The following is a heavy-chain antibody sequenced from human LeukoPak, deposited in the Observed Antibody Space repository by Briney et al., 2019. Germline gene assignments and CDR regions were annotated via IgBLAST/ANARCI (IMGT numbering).Heavy chain of an antibody. J-gene: IGHJ6*02. D-gene: IGHD5-12*01. CDR1: GYTFTSYD. Sequence: ASVKVSCKASGYTFTSYDINWVRQATGQGLEWMGWMNPNSGNTGYAQKFQGRVTVTRNTSISTAYMELSSLRSEDTAVYYCASGLIVATMQYYYYGMDVRGQGTTVTVSS. V-gene: IGHV1-8*01. CDR3: ASGLIVATMQYYYYGMDV. CDR2: MNPNSGNT.